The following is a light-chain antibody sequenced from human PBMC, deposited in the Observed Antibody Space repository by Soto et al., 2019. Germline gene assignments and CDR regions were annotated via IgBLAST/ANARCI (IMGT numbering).Light chain of an antibody. CDR2: DVT. CDR3: NSYTGRSARYV. J-gene: IGLJ1*01. Sequence: QSVLTQPASVSGSPGQSITISCTGTSSDVGAYNYVSWYQQHPGKAPKLMIYDVTNRPSGVSDRFSGSKSGNTASLTISGLRAEDEADYYCNSYTGRSARYVFGTGTKVTGL. V-gene: IGLV2-14*01. CDR1: SSDVGAYNY.